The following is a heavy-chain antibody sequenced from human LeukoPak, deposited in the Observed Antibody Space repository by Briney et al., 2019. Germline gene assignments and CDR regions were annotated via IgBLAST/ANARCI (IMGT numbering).Heavy chain of an antibody. Sequence: AASVTVSCKASGGTFSSYAISWVRQAPGQGPEWMGGIIPIFGTANYAQKFQGRVTITADESTSTAYMELSSLRSEDTAVYYCAHEGYYFDYWGQGTLVTVSS. V-gene: IGHV1-69*13. CDR2: IIPIFGTA. CDR1: GGTFSSYA. J-gene: IGHJ4*02. CDR3: AHEGYYFDY.